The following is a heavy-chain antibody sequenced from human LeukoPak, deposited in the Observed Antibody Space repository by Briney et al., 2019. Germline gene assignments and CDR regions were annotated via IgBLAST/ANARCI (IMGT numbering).Heavy chain of an antibody. CDR3: AAVAYYDFWSGPPFYDY. D-gene: IGHD3-3*01. CDR2: IVVGSGNT. J-gene: IGHJ4*02. Sequence: SVKVSCKASGFTFTSSAVQWVRQARGQRLEWIGWIVVGSGNTNYAQKFQERVTITRDMSTSTAYMELSSLRSEDTAVYYCAAVAYYDFWSGPPFYDYWGQGTLVTVSS. V-gene: IGHV1-58*01. CDR1: GFTFTSSA.